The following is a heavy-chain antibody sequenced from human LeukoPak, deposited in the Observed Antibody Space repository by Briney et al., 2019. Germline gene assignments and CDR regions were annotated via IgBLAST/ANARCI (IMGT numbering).Heavy chain of an antibody. J-gene: IGHJ4*02. D-gene: IGHD3-3*01. CDR3: TLFWSGYYRVSRPSTRNDY. Sequence: GGSLRLSCAASGFAFSNAWMSWVRQAPGKGLEWVGHIKSKTDGGTTDYAAPVKGRFTISRDDSKNTLYLQMNSLKTEDTAVYYCTLFWSGYYRVSRPSTRNDYWGQGTLVTVSS. CDR2: IKSKTDGGTT. V-gene: IGHV3-15*01. CDR1: GFAFSNAW.